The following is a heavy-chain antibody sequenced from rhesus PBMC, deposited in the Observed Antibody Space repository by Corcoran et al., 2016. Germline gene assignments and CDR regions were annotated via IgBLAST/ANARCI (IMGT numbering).Heavy chain of an antibody. V-gene: IGHV4-169*01. CDR1: GGSISSSY. CDR2: IYGSGSST. CDR3: ARGKYNWNNGRVT. J-gene: IGHJ4*01. Sequence: QLQLQESGPGLVKPSETLSLTCAVSGGSISSSYWSWIRQAPGKGLEWIGDIYGSGSSTNYNPSLKSRVILSVDTSKNQLSLKLTSVTAADTAVYYCARGKYNWNNGRVTWGQGVLVTVSS. D-gene: IGHD1-20*01.